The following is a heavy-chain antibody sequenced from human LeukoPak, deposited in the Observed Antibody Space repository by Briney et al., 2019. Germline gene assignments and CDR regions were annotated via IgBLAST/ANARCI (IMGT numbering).Heavy chain of an antibody. CDR1: GGSFSGYY. J-gene: IGHJ4*02. CDR2: INHSGST. D-gene: IGHD3-16*01. Sequence: SETLSLTCAVYGGSFSGYYWGWICQPPGKGLEWIGEINHSGSTNYNPSLKSRVTISVDTSKNQFSLKLSSVTAADTAVYYCARVNYVGGYYFDYWGQGTLVTVSS. CDR3: ARVNYVGGYYFDY. V-gene: IGHV4-34*01.